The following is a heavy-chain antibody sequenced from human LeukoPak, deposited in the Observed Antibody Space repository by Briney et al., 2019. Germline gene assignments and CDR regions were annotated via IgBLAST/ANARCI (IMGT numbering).Heavy chain of an antibody. CDR1: GGSISSGGYY. D-gene: IGHD1-26*01. CDR3: ARVGGSYYDY. J-gene: IGHJ4*02. Sequence: SQTLSLTCTVSGGSISSGGYYWTWIRQHPGKGLEWIGYIYYSGSTYSSPSLKSRVTISVDTSKKQFSLKLSSVTAADTAVYYCARVGGSYYDYWGQGTLVTVSS. CDR2: IYYSGST. V-gene: IGHV4-31*03.